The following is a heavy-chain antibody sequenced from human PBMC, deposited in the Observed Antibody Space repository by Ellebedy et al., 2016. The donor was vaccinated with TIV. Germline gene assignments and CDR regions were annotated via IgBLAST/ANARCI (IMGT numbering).Heavy chain of an antibody. J-gene: IGHJ6*02. Sequence: GESLKISCAASGFSTSGMRWVRQAPGKGLEWVAFIRSDGSTKYYADSVKGRFTISRDNSKNTLDLQMTSLRAEDTALYYCVKGAYPVPTVMAVWGQGTMVIVSS. V-gene: IGHV3-30*02. D-gene: IGHD3-16*01. CDR1: GFSTSG. CDR2: IRSDGSTK. CDR3: VKGAYPVPTVMAV.